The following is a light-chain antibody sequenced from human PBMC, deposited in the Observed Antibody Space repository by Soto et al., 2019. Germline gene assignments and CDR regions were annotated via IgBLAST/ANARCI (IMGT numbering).Light chain of an antibody. CDR3: QLYGTSPLT. CDR2: GAS. Sequence: EIVLTQSPGTLSLSPGQRATLSCRASQSVSSNYLAWYQQKPGQAPRLLVYGASSRATGIPDRFSGSGSGADFTLTISRLEPADFVVYYSQLYGTSPLTFGGGTNVEIK. CDR1: QSVSSNY. V-gene: IGKV3-20*01. J-gene: IGKJ4*01.